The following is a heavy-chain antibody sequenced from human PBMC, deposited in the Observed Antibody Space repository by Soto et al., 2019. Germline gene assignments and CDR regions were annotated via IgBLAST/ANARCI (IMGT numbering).Heavy chain of an antibody. CDR3: AKELEPTIFGVVRSYYYYGMDV. D-gene: IGHD3-3*01. CDR2: ISYDGSNK. J-gene: IGHJ6*02. Sequence: GGSQRLSCAASGFTFSSYGMHWVRQAPGKGLEWVAVISYDGSNKYYADSVKGRFTISRDNSKNTLYLQMNSLRAEDTAVYYCAKELEPTIFGVVRSYYYYGMDVWGQGTTVTVSS. CDR1: GFTFSSYG. V-gene: IGHV3-30*18.